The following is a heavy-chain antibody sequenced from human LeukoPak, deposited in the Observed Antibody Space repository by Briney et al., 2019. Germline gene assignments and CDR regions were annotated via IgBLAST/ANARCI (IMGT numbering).Heavy chain of an antibody. V-gene: IGHV4-59*02. CDR1: GGSVSSYY. Sequence: SETLSLTCTVSGGSVSSYYWSWIRQPPGKGLEWIGYIYYSGSTNYNPSLKSQVTISVDTSKNQFSLKLSSVTAADTAVYYCARVSDYGGNSHFDYWGQGTLVTVSS. D-gene: IGHD4-23*01. CDR2: IYYSGST. J-gene: IGHJ4*02. CDR3: ARVSDYGGNSHFDY.